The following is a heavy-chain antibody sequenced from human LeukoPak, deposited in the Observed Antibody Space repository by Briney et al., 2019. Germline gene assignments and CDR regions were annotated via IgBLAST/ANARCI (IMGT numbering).Heavy chain of an antibody. J-gene: IGHJ6*03. V-gene: IGHV3-21*04. CDR2: ISSSSSYI. CDR1: GFTFSSYS. Sequence: GSLRLSCAASGFTFSSYSMNWVRQAPGKGLEWVSSISSSSSYIYYADSVKGRFTISRDNAKNSLYLPMNSLRAEDTAVYYCAKAEYYYYMDVWGKGTTVTISS. CDR3: AKAEYYYYMDV.